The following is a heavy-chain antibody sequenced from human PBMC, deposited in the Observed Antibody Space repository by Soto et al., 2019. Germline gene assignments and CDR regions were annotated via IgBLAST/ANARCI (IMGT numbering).Heavy chain of an antibody. CDR3: AKVSSSWYAGFFDL. Sequence: PGGSLRLSCAASGFAFSNYAMSWVRQAPGKGLQWVSAITGSGGTTYYTDSVEGRFTISRDNSKNTLYLQIHTLRAEDTAVYYCAKVSSSWYAGFFDLWGQGTLVTVSS. CDR2: ITGSGGTT. V-gene: IGHV3-23*01. CDR1: GFAFSNYA. D-gene: IGHD6-13*01. J-gene: IGHJ4*02.